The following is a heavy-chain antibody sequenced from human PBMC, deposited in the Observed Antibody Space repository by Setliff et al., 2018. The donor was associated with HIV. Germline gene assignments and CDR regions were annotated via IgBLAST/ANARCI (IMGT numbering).Heavy chain of an antibody. CDR3: ARQGDYHILTGYYSGPHDAFDI. Sequence: GESLTISCKGSGYSFTNYWIAWVRQMPGRGLEWMGIIYPGDSDTRYSPSFQGQVTISADKSISTAYLQWSSLKASDTAMYYCARQGDYHILTGYYSGPHDAFDIWGQGTMVTV. CDR1: GYSFTNYW. CDR2: IYPGDSDT. V-gene: IGHV5-51*01. J-gene: IGHJ3*02. D-gene: IGHD3-9*01.